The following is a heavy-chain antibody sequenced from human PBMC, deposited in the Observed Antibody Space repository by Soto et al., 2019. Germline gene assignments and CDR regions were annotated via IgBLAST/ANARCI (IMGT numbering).Heavy chain of an antibody. CDR1: GFTFSSNA. J-gene: IGHJ6*02. V-gene: IGHV3-30*04. D-gene: IGHD2-2*01. CDR3: ARAFGCSSTTRHEYWGYYYYGVDV. CDR2: ISDDGSKK. Sequence: GGSLRLSCAASGFTFSSNAMHWVRQAPGKGLEWVAVISDDGSKKYYADSVKGRFTISRDNSKNTLYVQMNSLRAEDTAVYYCARAFGCSSTTRHEYWGYYYYGVDVWGQGTTVTVSS.